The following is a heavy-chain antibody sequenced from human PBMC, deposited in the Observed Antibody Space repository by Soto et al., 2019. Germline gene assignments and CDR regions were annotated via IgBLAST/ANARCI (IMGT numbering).Heavy chain of an antibody. V-gene: IGHV1-8*01. CDR1: GYTFTSYD. J-gene: IGHJ4*02. Sequence: QVQLVQSGAEVKKPGASVKVSCKASGYTFTSYDINWVRQATGQGLEWIGWMNPNSGNTGYAQKFQGRVTMTRNTSISTVYMELSRLRSEDTAMYYCARGQKAVAGYYFDYWGQGTLVTVSS. D-gene: IGHD6-19*01. CDR2: MNPNSGNT. CDR3: ARGQKAVAGYYFDY.